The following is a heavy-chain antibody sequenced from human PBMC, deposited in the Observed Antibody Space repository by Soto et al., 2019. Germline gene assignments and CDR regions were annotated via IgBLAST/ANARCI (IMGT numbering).Heavy chain of an antibody. J-gene: IGHJ6*02. D-gene: IGHD1-26*01. Sequence: PGGSLRLSCAASGFTLSSYPMHWVRQAPGKGLEWLAVISFDGSNKFYADSVKGRFTISRDNSKNTMYLQLNSLRDEDTTVYFCARTAYSGSYYDHGMDVWGQGTTVTVSS. CDR1: GFTLSSYP. CDR2: ISFDGSNK. V-gene: IGHV3-30*04. CDR3: ARTAYSGSYYDHGMDV.